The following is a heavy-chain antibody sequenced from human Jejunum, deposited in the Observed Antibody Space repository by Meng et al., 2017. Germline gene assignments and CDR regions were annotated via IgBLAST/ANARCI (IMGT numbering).Heavy chain of an antibody. D-gene: IGHD3-3*02. CDR2: ITYTGVV. CDR1: GESFSGYY. V-gene: IGHV4-34*02. Sequence: QVQLQKWGAGRLKPSEPLSLTCAVVGESFSGYYWNWLRQSPGKGLEWIGQITYTGVVDYNPSLKSRVTIFVDTPKRQFSLNLTSVTAADTAVYYCARVLALIDSWGQGTLVTVSS. CDR3: ARVLALIDS. J-gene: IGHJ4*02.